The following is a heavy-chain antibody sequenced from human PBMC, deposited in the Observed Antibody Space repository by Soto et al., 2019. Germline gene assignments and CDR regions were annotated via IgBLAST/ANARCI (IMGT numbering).Heavy chain of an antibody. CDR1: GDTFNFYS. CDR3: ASSYGSGNRGCDY. D-gene: IGHD3-10*01. V-gene: IGHV1-69*02. J-gene: IGHJ4*02. CDR2: VNPIVSMS. Sequence: QVQLVQSGAEVKRPGSSVKVSCKASGDTFNFYSINWVRQAPGLGLEWMGRVNPIVSMSNYAQKFQGRVTXTXEXXTNKDNMEQSSPRYEDTAIYYCASSYGSGNRGCDYWGQGAMFSV.